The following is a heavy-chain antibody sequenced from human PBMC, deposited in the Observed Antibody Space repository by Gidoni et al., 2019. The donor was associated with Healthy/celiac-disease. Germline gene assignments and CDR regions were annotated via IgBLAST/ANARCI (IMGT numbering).Heavy chain of an antibody. Sequence: EVQLVASGGGLVQPGGSLRLSCAASGFTFSSYWMSWVRQAPGKGLEWVANIKQDGSDKYDVDSVKGRFTISRDNAKNSLYLQMNSLRAEDTAVYYCARHSYCSSTSCYTPGYYYGMDVWGQGTTVTVSS. CDR1: GFTFSSYW. J-gene: IGHJ6*02. D-gene: IGHD2-2*02. CDR2: IKQDGSDK. CDR3: ARHSYCSSTSCYTPGYYYGMDV. V-gene: IGHV3-7*04.